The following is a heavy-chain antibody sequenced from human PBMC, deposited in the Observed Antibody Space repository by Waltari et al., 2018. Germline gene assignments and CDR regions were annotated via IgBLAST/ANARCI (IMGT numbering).Heavy chain of an antibody. J-gene: IGHJ6*03. CDR1: GYSISSGYY. CDR3: AMRAAIAATGPTYYMDV. V-gene: IGHV4-38-2*01. CDR2: IYHSGST. Sequence: QVQLQESGPGLVKPSETLSLTCAVSGYSISSGYYWGWIRQPPGKGLEWIGSIYHSGSTYYNRSLKSRVTISVGTSKNQFSLKLSSVTAADTAVYYCAMRAAIAATGPTYYMDVWGKGTTVTVSS. D-gene: IGHD6-13*01.